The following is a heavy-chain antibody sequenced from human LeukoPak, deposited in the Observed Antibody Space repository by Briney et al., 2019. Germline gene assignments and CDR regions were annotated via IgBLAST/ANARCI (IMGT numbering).Heavy chain of an antibody. CDR2: IYSGGST. D-gene: IGHD3-10*01. V-gene: IGHV3-53*01. CDR3: AREVDYGSGSYYE. CDR1: GFTVSSNY. J-gene: IGHJ4*02. Sequence: GGSLRLSCAASGFTVSSNYMSWVRQAPGKGLEWVSVIYSGGSTYYADSVKGRFTISRDNSKDTLYLQMNSLRAEDTAVYYCAREVDYGSGSYYEWGQGTLVTVPS.